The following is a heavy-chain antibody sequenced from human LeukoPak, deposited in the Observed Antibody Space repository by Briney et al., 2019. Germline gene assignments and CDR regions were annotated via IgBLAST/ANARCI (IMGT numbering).Heavy chain of an antibody. V-gene: IGHV3-9*01. CDR2: ISWNSGSI. CDR1: GFTFDDYA. Sequence: PGRSLRLSCAAAGFTFDDYAMHWVRQAPGKGLEWVSGISWNSGSIDYADSVKGRFTISRDNAKNSLYLQMNSLRAEDTAVYYCAREARAPSSDYWGQGTLVTVSS. CDR3: AREARAPSSDY. J-gene: IGHJ4*02. D-gene: IGHD1-26*01.